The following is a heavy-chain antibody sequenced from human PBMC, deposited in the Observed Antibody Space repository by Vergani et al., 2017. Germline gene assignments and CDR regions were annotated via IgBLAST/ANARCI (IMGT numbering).Heavy chain of an antibody. V-gene: IGHV3-74*02. CDR2: INSDGSST. CDR3: ARAARPHYYYYYMDV. J-gene: IGHJ6*03. D-gene: IGHD6-6*01. Sequence: EVQLLESGGGLVQPGGSLRLSCAASGFTFSSYAMSWVRQAPGKGLEWVSRINSDGSSTSYADSVKGRFTISRDNAKNTLYLQMNSLRAEDTAVYYCARAARPHYYYYYMDVWGKGTTVTVSS. CDR1: GFTFSSYA.